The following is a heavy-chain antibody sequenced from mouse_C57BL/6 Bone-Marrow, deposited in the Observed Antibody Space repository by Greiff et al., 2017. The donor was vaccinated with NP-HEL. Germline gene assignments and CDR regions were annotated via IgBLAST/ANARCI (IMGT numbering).Heavy chain of an antibody. Sequence: VQLQQSGPELVKPGASVKISCKASGYSFTGYYMNWVKQSPEKSLEWIGEINPSTGGTTYNQKFKAKATLTVDKSSSTAYMQLKSLTSEDSAVYYGARGVYCDYGPWYFDVWGTGTTVTVSS. V-gene: IGHV1-42*01. CDR3: ARGVYCDYGPWYFDV. CDR1: GYSFTGYY. J-gene: IGHJ1*03. CDR2: INPSTGGT. D-gene: IGHD2-4*01.